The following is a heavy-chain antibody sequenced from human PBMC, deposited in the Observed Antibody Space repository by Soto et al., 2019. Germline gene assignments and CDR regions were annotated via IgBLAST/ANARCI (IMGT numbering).Heavy chain of an antibody. D-gene: IGHD6-6*01. V-gene: IGHV4-34*01. CDR2: INHSGST. Sequence: PSETLSLTCAVYGGSFSGYYWSWIRQPPGKGLEWIGEINHSGSTNYNPSLKSRVTISVDTSKNQFSLKLSSVTAADTAVYYCARGDSSSWGYWGQGTLVTV. CDR1: GGSFSGYY. J-gene: IGHJ4*02. CDR3: ARGDSSSWGY.